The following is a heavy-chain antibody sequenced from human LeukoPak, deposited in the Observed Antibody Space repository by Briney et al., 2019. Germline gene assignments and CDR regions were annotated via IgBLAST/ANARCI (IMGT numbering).Heavy chain of an antibody. CDR2: IYHSGST. CDR3: ARAVYYDSSGYYYNNWFDP. CDR1: GGSISSGGYS. V-gene: IGHV4-30-2*01. Sequence: SQTLSLTCAVSGGSISSGGYSWSWIRQPPGKGLEWIGYIYHSGSTYYNPSLKSRVTISVDRSKNQFSLKLSSVTAADTAVYYCARAVYYDSSGYYYNNWFDPWGQGTLVTVSS. D-gene: IGHD3-22*01. J-gene: IGHJ5*02.